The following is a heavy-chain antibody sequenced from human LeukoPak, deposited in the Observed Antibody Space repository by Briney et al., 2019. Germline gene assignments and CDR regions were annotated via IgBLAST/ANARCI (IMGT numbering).Heavy chain of an antibody. D-gene: IGHD5-24*01. CDR2: INHSGST. CDR1: GGSFSGYY. Sequence: SETLSLTCAVYGGSFSGYYWSWIRQPPGKGLEWIGEINHSGSTNYNPSLKSRVTISVDTSKNHFSLNLSSVTAADTAVYYCARRDNSFDSWAREPWSPSPQ. J-gene: IGHJ4*02. CDR3: ARRDNSFDS. V-gene: IGHV4-34*01.